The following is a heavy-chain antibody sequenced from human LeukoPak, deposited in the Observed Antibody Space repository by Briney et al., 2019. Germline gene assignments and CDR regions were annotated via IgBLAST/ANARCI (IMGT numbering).Heavy chain of an antibody. J-gene: IGHJ4*02. V-gene: IGHV4-59*01. D-gene: IGHD6-13*01. CDR1: GGSISSYY. CDR3: ARGEEPLYSSSWYPPFDY. Sequence: SETLSLTCTVSGGSISSYYWSWIRQPPGKGLGWIGYIYYSGSTNYNPSLKSRVTISVDTSKNQFSLKLSSVTAADTAVYYCARGEEPLYSSSWYPPFDYWGQGTLVTVSS. CDR2: IYYSGST.